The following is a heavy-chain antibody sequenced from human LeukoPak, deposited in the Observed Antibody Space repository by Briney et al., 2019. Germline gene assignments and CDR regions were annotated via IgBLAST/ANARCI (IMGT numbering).Heavy chain of an antibody. CDR3: ARTYYYGSGTRGWGKKYYFDY. CDR1: GDSVSTNSAA. D-gene: IGHD3-10*01. Sequence: SQTLSLTCAISGDSVSTNSAAWNWIRQSPSRGLEWLGRTYYRSKRYNDYAVSVKSRITINPDTSKNQFSLQLNSVTPEDTAVYYCARTYYYGSGTRGWGKKYYFDYWGQGTLVTVSS. V-gene: IGHV6-1*01. J-gene: IGHJ4*02. CDR2: TYYRSKRYN.